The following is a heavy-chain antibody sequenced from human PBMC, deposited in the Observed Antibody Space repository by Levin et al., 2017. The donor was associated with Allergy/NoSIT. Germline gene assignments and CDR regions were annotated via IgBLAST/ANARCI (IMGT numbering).Heavy chain of an antibody. V-gene: IGHV3-23*01. D-gene: IGHD3-3*01. CDR2: ISNSGETT. CDR1: GFTFRSYA. CDR3: AKAYDFWSGYYTGFDY. Sequence: PGESLKISCAASGFTFRSYAMSWVRQAPGKGLEWVSGISNSGETTSYADSVKGRFTISRDNSQNTVFLQMNSLRAEDTAVYYCAKAYDFWSGYYTGFDYWGQGTLVTVSS. J-gene: IGHJ4*02.